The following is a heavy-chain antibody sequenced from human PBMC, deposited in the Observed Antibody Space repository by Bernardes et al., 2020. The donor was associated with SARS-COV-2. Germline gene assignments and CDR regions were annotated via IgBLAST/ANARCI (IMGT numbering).Heavy chain of an antibody. J-gene: IGHJ6*02. CDR1: GGIFSNYV. V-gene: IGHV1-69*06. D-gene: IGHD2-2*01. CDR2: INPPFGRT. Sequence: SVKVSCKTSGGIFSNYVFSWVRQAPGQGLEWMGGINPPFGRTIYAQKFQGRVAISADTSTNIAYMELSSLRSDDTALYYCARGKYQLRGSWYYNGLDVWGQGTTVTVSS. CDR3: ARGKYQLRGSWYYNGLDV.